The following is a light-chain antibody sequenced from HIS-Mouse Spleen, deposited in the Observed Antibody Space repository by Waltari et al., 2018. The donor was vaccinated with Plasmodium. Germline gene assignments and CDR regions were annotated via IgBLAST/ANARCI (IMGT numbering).Light chain of an antibody. J-gene: IGKJ3*01. Sequence: EIVMTQSPATLSVSPGERATLSCRASQSVGSNLAWDQRKPGQSPRLRIYGASTGATGLPASFSGSRSGTEFTLTIRSLQSEDFSVYYCQQYNIWSFTLGPGPTVDI. CDR2: GAS. V-gene: IGKV3-15*01. CDR1: QSVGSN. CDR3: QQYNIWSFT.